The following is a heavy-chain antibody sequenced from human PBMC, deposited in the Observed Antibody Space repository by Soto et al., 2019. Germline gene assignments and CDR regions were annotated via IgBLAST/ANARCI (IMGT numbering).Heavy chain of an antibody. CDR2: ISAYNGNT. D-gene: IGHD3-10*01. V-gene: IGHV1-18*01. CDR1: GYTFTSYG. Sequence: ASVKVSCKASGYTFTSYGISWVRQAPGQGLEWMGWISAYNGNTNYAQKLQGRVTMTTDTSTSTAYMELRSLRSDDTAVYYCARGNDYYGSDYGMDVWGQGTTVTVSS. J-gene: IGHJ6*02. CDR3: ARGNDYYGSDYGMDV.